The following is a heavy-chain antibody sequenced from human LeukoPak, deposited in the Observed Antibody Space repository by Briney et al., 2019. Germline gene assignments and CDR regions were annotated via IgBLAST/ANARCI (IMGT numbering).Heavy chain of an antibody. CDR2: IHHGGST. Sequence: PSETLSLTCAAYGGSFRGYYWTWIRQPPGKGLEWIGEIHHGGSTNQNPSLKTRVTISIDTSQNQFSLKLTSVTAADTAVYYCARGLAGGYDFDYWGQRTLVTVSS. CDR3: ARGLAGGYDFDY. J-gene: IGHJ4*02. V-gene: IGHV4-34*01. CDR1: GGSFRGYY. D-gene: IGHD3-22*01.